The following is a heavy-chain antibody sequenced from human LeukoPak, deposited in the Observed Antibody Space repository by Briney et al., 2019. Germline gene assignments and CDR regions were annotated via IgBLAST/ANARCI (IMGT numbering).Heavy chain of an antibody. CDR3: ARYSSGSTDAFDI. Sequence: GESLKISCKGSGYSFSSYWIGWVRQMPGKGLEWMGIIYPGDSDTRYSPSFQGQVTISADKSISTAYLQWSSLKASDTAMYYCARYSSGSTDAFDIWGQGTMVTVSS. D-gene: IGHD1-26*01. V-gene: IGHV5-51*01. CDR2: IYPGDSDT. CDR1: GYSFSSYW. J-gene: IGHJ3*02.